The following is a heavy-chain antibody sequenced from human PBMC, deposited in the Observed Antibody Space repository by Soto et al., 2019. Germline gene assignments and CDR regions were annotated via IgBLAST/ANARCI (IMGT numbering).Heavy chain of an antibody. V-gene: IGHV1-8*01. J-gene: IGHJ3*02. CDR2: MNPNSGNT. D-gene: IGHD2-15*01. CDR3: ARYPYTSYCSDGSCSYDAFDI. CDR1: GYSFTSYD. Sequence: GASVKVSCKASGYSFTSYDVNWVRQATGQGLGWMGWMNPNSGNTAFAEKFQGRVTMTRDTPISTAYMELSGLTSEDTAVYYCARYPYTSYCSDGSCSYDAFDIWGQGTVVTVSS.